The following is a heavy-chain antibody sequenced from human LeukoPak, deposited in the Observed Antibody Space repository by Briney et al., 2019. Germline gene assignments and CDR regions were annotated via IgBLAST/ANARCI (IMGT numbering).Heavy chain of an antibody. Sequence: GGSLRLSCAASGFTFSTYAMSWVRQTPGKGLEWVSAIGGSGGSTYYADSVKGRFTISRDNSKNTLYLQMNSLRAEDTAVYYCAKEPVAGTEYYGMDVWGQGTTVTVSS. D-gene: IGHD6-19*01. V-gene: IGHV3-23*01. CDR3: AKEPVAGTEYYGMDV. CDR1: GFTFSTYA. CDR2: IGGSGGST. J-gene: IGHJ6*02.